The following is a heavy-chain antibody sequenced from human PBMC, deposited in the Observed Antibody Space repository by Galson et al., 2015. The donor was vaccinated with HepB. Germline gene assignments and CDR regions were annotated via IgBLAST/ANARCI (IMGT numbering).Heavy chain of an antibody. V-gene: IGHV3-48*02. J-gene: IGHJ5*02. CDR3: ATDQHAYGDYRRFGS. Sequence: SLRLSCAASGFTFSNYGMNWVRQAPGKGLEWVSYISVVSTGTTYYAESVRGRFTIARDNAKNSVYLQMDSLRDEDTAIYYCATDQHAYGDYRRFGSWGQGTLVTVS. CDR1: GFTFSNYG. D-gene: IGHD4-17*01. CDR2: ISVVSTGTT.